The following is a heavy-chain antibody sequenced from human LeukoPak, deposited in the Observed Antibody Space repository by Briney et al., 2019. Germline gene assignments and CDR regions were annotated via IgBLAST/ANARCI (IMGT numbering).Heavy chain of an antibody. J-gene: IGHJ4*02. Sequence: SETLSLTCTVSGYSISSGHYWGWIRQPPGKGLEWIGSIYHSGSTYYNPSLKSRVTISVDTSKNQFSLKLSSVTAADTAVYYCARDATMMGSYFNYWGQGTLVTVSS. CDR3: ARDATMMGSYFNY. CDR2: IYHSGST. CDR1: GYSISSGHY. D-gene: IGHD5-24*01. V-gene: IGHV4-38-2*02.